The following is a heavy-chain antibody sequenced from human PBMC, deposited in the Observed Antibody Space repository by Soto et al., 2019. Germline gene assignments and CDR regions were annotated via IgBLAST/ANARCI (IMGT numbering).Heavy chain of an antibody. CDR1: GYIFTNHY. CDR3: ARADYYDSSGFYYDY. CDR2: INPSGGST. D-gene: IGHD3-22*01. Sequence: QVQLVQSGAEVKKPGASVKVSCKASGYIFTNHYIHWVRQAPGQGLEWMGIINPSGGSTNYLQKFKGRVTMTRDTSTSTVYMELSSLRSEDTAVYFCARADYYDSSGFYYDYWGQGTLATVSS. V-gene: IGHV1-46*01. J-gene: IGHJ4*02.